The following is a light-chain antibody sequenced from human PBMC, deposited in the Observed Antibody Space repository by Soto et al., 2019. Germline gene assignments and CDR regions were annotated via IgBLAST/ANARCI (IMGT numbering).Light chain of an antibody. CDR1: NSDVGGYNY. Sequence: QSALTQPASVSGSPGQSITISCTGTNSDVGGYNYVSWYQQYPGKAPKLMIYEVANRPSGVSNRFSGSKSGNTASLTISGLQAEDEADYYCSSYTSSSTLVVLGGGTKLTVL. CDR3: SSYTSSSTLVV. V-gene: IGLV2-14*01. J-gene: IGLJ3*02. CDR2: EVA.